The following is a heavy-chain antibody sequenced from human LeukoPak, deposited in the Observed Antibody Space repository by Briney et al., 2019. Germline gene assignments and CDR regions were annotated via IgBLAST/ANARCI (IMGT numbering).Heavy chain of an antibody. D-gene: IGHD3-10*01. J-gene: IGHJ5*02. Sequence: GGSLRLSCAASGFTFSSYAMSWVRQAPGKGLEWVSTISASSGSAYYADSVKGRFTISRDKSKNTLYLQMNSLRAEDTAVYYCARGRPSRLLWFGELWRGVGWFDPWGQGTLVTVSS. V-gene: IGHV3-23*01. CDR2: ISASSGSA. CDR1: GFTFSSYA. CDR3: ARGRPSRLLWFGELWRGVGWFDP.